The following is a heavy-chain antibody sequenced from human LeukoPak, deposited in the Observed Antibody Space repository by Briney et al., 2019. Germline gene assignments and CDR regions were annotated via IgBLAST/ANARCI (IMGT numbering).Heavy chain of an antibody. CDR2: MNANSGNT. D-gene: IGHD3-3*01. V-gene: IGHV1-8*01. CDR1: GYTFTSYD. Sequence: ASVKVSCKASGYTFTSYDINWVRQATGQGLEWMGWMNANSGNTGYAQKFQGRVTMTRNTSISTAYMELSSLRSEDTAVYYCARGRSHDFWSGYYFWGQGTLVTVSS. CDR3: ARGRSHDFWSGYYF. J-gene: IGHJ4*02.